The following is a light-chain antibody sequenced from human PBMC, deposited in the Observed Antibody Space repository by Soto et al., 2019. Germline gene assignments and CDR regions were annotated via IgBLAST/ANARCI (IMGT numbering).Light chain of an antibody. CDR2: GAS. CDR3: QQYDGSPPWT. CDR1: QSVSSTS. V-gene: IGKV3-20*01. J-gene: IGKJ1*01. Sequence: EIVLTQSPGTLSFSPGERATLSCRASQSVSSTSLAWYQQKPGQAPRLLIYGASNRATGIPDRFSGSGFGTDFTLTISRLEPEDFAVYYCQQYDGSPPWTFGLGTKVDIK.